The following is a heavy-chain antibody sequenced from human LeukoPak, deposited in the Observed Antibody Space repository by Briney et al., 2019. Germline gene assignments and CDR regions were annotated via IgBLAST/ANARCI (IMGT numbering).Heavy chain of an antibody. J-gene: IGHJ5*02. V-gene: IGHV4-39*07. D-gene: IGHD3-10*01. CDR2: IYNSGST. CDR3: ARDTGQYAPGTPGFTRFDP. CDR1: GGSISSTNYY. Sequence: PSETLSLTCTASGGSISSTNYYWGWIRQPPGKGLERIGSIYNSGSTYYNPSLKSRVIVSLDTSKNQFSLRLTSVTAADTAVYYCARDTGQYAPGTPGFTRFDPWGQGTLVTVSS.